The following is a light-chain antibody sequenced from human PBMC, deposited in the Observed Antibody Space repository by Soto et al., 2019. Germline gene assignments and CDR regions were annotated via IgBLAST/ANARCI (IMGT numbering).Light chain of an antibody. CDR1: QSVSSK. CDR3: QEYNNWHPVT. Sequence: EIVLTQSPSTLSLSPGERATLSCRASQSVSSKLAWYQQKPGQAPRLLIYGASTRATGIPARFSGSGSGTELTLTISSLQYEDFAVYYCQEYNNWHPVTFGGGTKVDI. CDR2: GAS. J-gene: IGKJ4*01. V-gene: IGKV3-15*01.